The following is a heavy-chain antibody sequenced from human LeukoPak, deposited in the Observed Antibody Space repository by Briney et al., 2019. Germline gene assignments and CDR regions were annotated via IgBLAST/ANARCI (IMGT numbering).Heavy chain of an antibody. CDR3: ARAAGDTAYYFDY. CDR1: GFTFSSYA. J-gene: IGHJ4*02. V-gene: IGHV4-34*01. Sequence: PGGSLRLSCAASGFTFSSYAMSWIRQPPGKGLEWIGEINHSGSTNYNPSLKSRVTISVDTSKNQFSLKLSSVTAADTAVYYCARAAGDTAYYFDYWGQGTLVTVSS. CDR2: INHSGST. D-gene: IGHD5-18*01.